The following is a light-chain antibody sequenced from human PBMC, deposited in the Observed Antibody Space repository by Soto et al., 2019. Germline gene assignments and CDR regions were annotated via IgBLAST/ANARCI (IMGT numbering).Light chain of an antibody. Sequence: DIVLTQSPGTLSLSPGERATLSCRASQSVSKYFAWYQQKPGQAPTLLIYGVSSRATGIPDRFSASGSGTDFTLTIRRLEAGDSAVYYCQQYDRAPSTSGQGTKLEIK. CDR2: GVS. V-gene: IGKV3-20*01. J-gene: IGKJ2*01. CDR3: QQYDRAPST. CDR1: QSVSKY.